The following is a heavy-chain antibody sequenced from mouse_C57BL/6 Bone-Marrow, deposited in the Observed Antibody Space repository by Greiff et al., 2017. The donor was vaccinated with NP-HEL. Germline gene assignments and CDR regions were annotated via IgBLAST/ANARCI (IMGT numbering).Heavy chain of an antibody. Sequence: EVKVEESGGGLVKPGGSLKLSCAASGFTFSSYTMSWVRQTPEKRLEWVATISGGGGNTYYPDSVKGRFTISRDNAKNTLYLQMSSLRSEDTALYYCARLLWLRRHWYFDVWGTGTTVTVSS. J-gene: IGHJ1*03. D-gene: IGHD2-2*01. CDR2: ISGGGGNT. CDR1: GFTFSSYT. V-gene: IGHV5-9*01. CDR3: ARLLWLRRHWYFDV.